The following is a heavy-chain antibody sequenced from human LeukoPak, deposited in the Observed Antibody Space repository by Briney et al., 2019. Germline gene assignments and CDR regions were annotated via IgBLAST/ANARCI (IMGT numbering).Heavy chain of an antibody. Sequence: PSETLSLTCSVSGDSISGHYWSWIRQPAGKGLEWVGRIHSSGSTDYNPSLKSRVTLSVDTSNNQFSPRVNFVTAADTAVYYCAGGPVTTFFWGQGALVTVSS. D-gene: IGHD4-17*01. J-gene: IGHJ4*02. CDR3: AGGPVTTFF. CDR2: IHSSGST. CDR1: GDSISGHY. V-gene: IGHV4-4*07.